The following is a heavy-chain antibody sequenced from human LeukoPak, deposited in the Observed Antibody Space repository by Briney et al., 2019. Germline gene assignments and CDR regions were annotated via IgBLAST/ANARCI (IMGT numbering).Heavy chain of an antibody. V-gene: IGHV1-46*01. Sequence: ASVKVSCKASGGTFSSYAISWVRQAPGQGLEWMGIINPSGGSTSYAQKFQGRVTMTRDTSTSTVYMELSSLRSEDTAVYYCARDYFGYSGYANYYYGMDVWGQGTTVTVSS. CDR2: INPSGGST. CDR3: ARDYFGYSGYANYYYGMDV. J-gene: IGHJ6*02. D-gene: IGHD5-12*01. CDR1: GGTFSSYA.